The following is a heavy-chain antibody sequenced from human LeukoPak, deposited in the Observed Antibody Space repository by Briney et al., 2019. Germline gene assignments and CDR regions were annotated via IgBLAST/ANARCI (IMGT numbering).Heavy chain of an antibody. CDR2: MNPNSGNT. CDR3: ARDRFPFGYCRAGSCYADY. D-gene: IGHD2-15*01. Sequence: GASVKVSCKASGYTFTSYDINWVRQATGQGLEWMGWMNPNSGNTGFAQKFQGRVTMTRDTSISTAYMELSRLRSDDTAVYYCARDRFPFGYCRAGSCYADYWGQGTLVTVSS. J-gene: IGHJ4*02. CDR1: GYTFTSYD. V-gene: IGHV1-8*01.